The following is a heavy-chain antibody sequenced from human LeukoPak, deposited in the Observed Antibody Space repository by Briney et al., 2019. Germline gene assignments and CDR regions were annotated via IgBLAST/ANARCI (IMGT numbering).Heavy chain of an antibody. CDR1: GFTFSTYG. J-gene: IGHJ5*02. D-gene: IGHD3-3*01. V-gene: IGHV3-30*02. CDR3: ARDGSYYDFWSGDPSWFDP. CDR2: IGHDATKI. Sequence: GGSLRLSCAASGFTFSTYGMHWVRQAPGKGLEWVAFIGHDATKIYYADSVQGRFTISRDNSKNTLYLEMNSLRAEDTAVYYCARDGSYYDFWSGDPSWFDPWGQGTLVTVSS.